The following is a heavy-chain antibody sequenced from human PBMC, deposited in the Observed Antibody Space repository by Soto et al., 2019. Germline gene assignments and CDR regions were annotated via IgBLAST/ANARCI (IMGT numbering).Heavy chain of an antibody. J-gene: IGHJ3*01. V-gene: IGHV3-48*03. CDR1: GLSFSNYE. CDR3: ATRSGGGGAFDF. Sequence: PGGSLRLSCAASGLSFSNYEMNWVRQAPGKGLEWFSYIGRGGTTTYYADSLKGRFTISRDNAKNSLYLQMSSLRAEDTAVYYCATRSGGGGAFDFWGQGTMVTVSS. D-gene: IGHD3-10*01. CDR2: IGRGGTTT.